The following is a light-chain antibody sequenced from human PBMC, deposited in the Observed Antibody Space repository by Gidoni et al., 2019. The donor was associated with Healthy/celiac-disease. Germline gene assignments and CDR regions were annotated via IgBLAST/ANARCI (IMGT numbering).Light chain of an antibody. CDR2: AAS. J-gene: IGKJ1*01. CDR3: RRSYSTQRT. Sequence: DIQLTPSPSSLSASVGDRVPITCSASQSIRSYLNCYQQKPGKAPKLLVYAASLLQSGVPSRFSGSGSGTDFTLTITSLQPEDVATYHQRRSYSTQRTFGQGTKVEIK. V-gene: IGKV1-39*01. CDR1: QSIRSY.